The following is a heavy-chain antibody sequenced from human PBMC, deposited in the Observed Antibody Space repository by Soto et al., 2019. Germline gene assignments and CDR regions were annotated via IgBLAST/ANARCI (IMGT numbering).Heavy chain of an antibody. CDR2: IIPIFGTA. V-gene: IGHV1-69*13. CDR3: AREAGRNIAVAGRDAFDI. D-gene: IGHD6-19*01. J-gene: IGHJ3*02. Sequence: SVKVSCKASGGTFSSYAISWVRQAPGQGLEWMGGIIPIFGTANYAQKFQGRVTITADESTSTAYMELSSLRSEDTAVYYCAREAGRNIAVAGRDAFDIWGQGTMVTVSS. CDR1: GGTFSSYA.